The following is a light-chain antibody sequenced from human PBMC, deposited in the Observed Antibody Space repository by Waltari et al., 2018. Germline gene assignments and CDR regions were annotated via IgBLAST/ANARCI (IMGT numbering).Light chain of an antibody. CDR2: KAS. J-gene: IGKJ4*01. CDR1: QSVLKSSTNKNY. Sequence: DIVMNQSHDSLAVSLCERATINCRSSQSVLKSSTNKNYFGWYQQKPGQHPKLRLRKASARESGVPAGVSGGGCGTECTFTSSSREAEEVAGYYCQQYYNAPRTFGGGTKVEIK. CDR3: QQYYNAPRT. V-gene: IGKV4-1*01.